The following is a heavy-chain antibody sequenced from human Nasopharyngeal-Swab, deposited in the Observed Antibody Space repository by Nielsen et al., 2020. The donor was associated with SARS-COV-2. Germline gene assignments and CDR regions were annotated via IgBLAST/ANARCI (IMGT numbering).Heavy chain of an antibody. CDR2: ISYDASDN. D-gene: IGHD3-16*01. J-gene: IGHJ4*02. V-gene: IGHV3-30*04. CDR1: GLTFSSYT. Sequence: GGSLRLSCAASGLTFSSYTIHWVRQAPGKGLEWVAVISYDASDNYYADSVKGRFTLSRDNSKNTFYLQMNSLRAEDTAVYYCARDRPHWGCDYWGQGTLVTVSS. CDR3: ARDRPHWGCDY.